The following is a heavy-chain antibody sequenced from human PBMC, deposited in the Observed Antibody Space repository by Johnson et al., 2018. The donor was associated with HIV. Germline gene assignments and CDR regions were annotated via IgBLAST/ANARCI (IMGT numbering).Heavy chain of an antibody. CDR1: GFTFSDSY. V-gene: IGHV3-11*04. J-gene: IGHJ3*01. CDR3: ATIWRNEGRHSFDV. Sequence: QVQLVESGGGVVKPGGSLRLSCAASGFTFSDSYMTWIRQAPGKGLEWVSYISSSGGTIYYADSVRGRFTISRNNAKNSLYLQMNSLRAEDTAVYFCATIWRNEGRHSFDVWGQGTMVAVS. D-gene: IGHD1-1*01. CDR2: ISSSGGTI.